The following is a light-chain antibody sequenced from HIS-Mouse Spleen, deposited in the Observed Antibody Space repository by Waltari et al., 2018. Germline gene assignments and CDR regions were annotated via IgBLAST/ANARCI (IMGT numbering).Light chain of an antibody. CDR1: SSDVGGDNY. CDR2: DVS. J-gene: IGLJ1*01. CDR3: CSYAGSYTGV. V-gene: IGLV2-11*01. Sequence: QSALTQPRSVSGSPGQSVTISCTGTSSDVGGDNYVSWYQQHPGKAPKLMIYDVSKRPSGVPDRFSGSKSGNTASLTISGLQAEDEADYCCCSYAGSYTGVFGTGTKVTVL.